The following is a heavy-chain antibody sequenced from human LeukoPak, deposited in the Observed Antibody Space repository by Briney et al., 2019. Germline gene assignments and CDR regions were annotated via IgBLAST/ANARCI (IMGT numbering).Heavy chain of an antibody. Sequence: GGSLRLSCAASGFTFSIYNMNWVRQAPGKGLEWVSSISSSSSYICYADSMKGRFTISRDNSKNSLFMQMNSLRVEDTAVYYCARGHYGDYGMDVWGQGTTVTVSS. V-gene: IGHV3-21*01. CDR3: ARGHYGDYGMDV. CDR1: GFTFSIYN. J-gene: IGHJ6*02. D-gene: IGHD4/OR15-4a*01. CDR2: ISSSSSYI.